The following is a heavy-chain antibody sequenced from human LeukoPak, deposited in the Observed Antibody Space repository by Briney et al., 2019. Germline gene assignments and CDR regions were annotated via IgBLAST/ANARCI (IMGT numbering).Heavy chain of an antibody. CDR3: VSLLAFDL. J-gene: IGHJ3*01. CDR2: IRNKANSYTT. V-gene: IGHV3-72*01. Sequence: PGGSLRLSCAASGFIFSDQFMDWVRQAPGKGLEWVGRIRNKANSYTTEYAASVKGRFTISRDDSKNSLYLQMNSLKTEDTAVYYCVSLLAFDLWGQGTMVTVSS. CDR1: GFIFSDQF.